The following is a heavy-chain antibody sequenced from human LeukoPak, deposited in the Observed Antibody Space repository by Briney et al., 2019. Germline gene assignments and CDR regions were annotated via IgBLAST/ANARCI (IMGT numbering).Heavy chain of an antibody. D-gene: IGHD2-15*01. CDR3: ARFRAVVAANKPNYYYYGMDV. CDR1: GGSISSYY. Sequence: SETLSLTCTVSGGSISSYYWSWIRQPPGKGLEWIGYIYYSGSTNYNPSLKSRVTISVDTSKKQFSLKLSSVTAADTAVYYCARFRAVVAANKPNYYYYGMDVWGQGTTVTVSS. CDR2: IYYSGST. V-gene: IGHV4-59*12. J-gene: IGHJ6*02.